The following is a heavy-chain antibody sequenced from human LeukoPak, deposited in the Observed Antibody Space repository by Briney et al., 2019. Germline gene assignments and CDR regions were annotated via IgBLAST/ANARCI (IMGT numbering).Heavy chain of an antibody. CDR2: ISYSGAT. Sequence: SETLSLTCTVSGSSINSYYWSWIRQPPGKGLEWIGYISYSGATTYNPSLKSRVTISLDMSKNHFSLTLNSVTAADTAVYYCARGGYSYGSFRLYFDYWGQGSLVTVSS. J-gene: IGHJ4*02. V-gene: IGHV4-59*01. CDR3: ARGGYSYGSFRLYFDY. CDR1: GSSINSYY. D-gene: IGHD5-18*01.